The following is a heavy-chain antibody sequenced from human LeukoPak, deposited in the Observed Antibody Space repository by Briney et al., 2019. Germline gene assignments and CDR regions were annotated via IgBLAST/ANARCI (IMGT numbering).Heavy chain of an antibody. CDR1: GGSFSSYY. D-gene: IGHD6-13*01. V-gene: IGHV4-34*01. CDR2: INHSGST. J-gene: IGHJ5*02. Sequence: SETLSLTCAVYGGSFSSYYWSWIRQPPGKGLEWIGEINHSGSTNYNPSLTSRVTMSVDTSKNQFSLKLSSVTAADTAVSYCARGGGIAAAGTEFDPWGEGTLVTVSS. CDR3: ARGGGIAAAGTEFDP.